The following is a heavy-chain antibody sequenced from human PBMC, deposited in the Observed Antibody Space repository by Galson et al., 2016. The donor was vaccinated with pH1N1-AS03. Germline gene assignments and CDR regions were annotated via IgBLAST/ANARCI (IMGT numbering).Heavy chain of an antibody. D-gene: IGHD3-9*01. CDR3: SRGDWFH. Sequence: SLRLSCAASGFTLSRSTMHWVRQASGKGLEWVGHIRTKTNSYATAYGASMKGRFTISRDDSKNITYLQMNSLQIDDTAVYFCSRGDWFHWGQGTLVTVSS. J-gene: IGHJ4*02. V-gene: IGHV3-73*01. CDR2: IRTKTNSYAT. CDR1: GFTLSRST.